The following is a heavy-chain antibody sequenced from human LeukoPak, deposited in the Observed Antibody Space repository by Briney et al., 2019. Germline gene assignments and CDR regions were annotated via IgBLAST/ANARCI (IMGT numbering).Heavy chain of an antibody. V-gene: IGHV4-34*01. D-gene: IGHD5-12*01. CDR3: ARGLWGDSGYDSYYFDY. Sequence: SETPSLTCAVYGGSFSGYYWSWIRQPPGKGLEWIEEINHSGSTNYNPSLKSRVTISVDTSKNQFSLKLSSVTAADTAVYYCARGLWGDSGYDSYYFDYWGQGTLVTVSS. CDR1: GGSFSGYY. J-gene: IGHJ4*02. CDR2: INHSGST.